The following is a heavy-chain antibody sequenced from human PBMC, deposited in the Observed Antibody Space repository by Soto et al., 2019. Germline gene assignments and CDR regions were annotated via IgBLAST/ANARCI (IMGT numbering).Heavy chain of an antibody. CDR3: IRDLGTAAFN. CDR2: TYHRSRLHN. V-gene: IGHV6-1*01. J-gene: IGHJ4*02. CDR1: GKSLTINGAA. D-gene: IGHD2-2*01. Sequence: SHSRSLTCAMSGKSLTINGAAFNSINQSPSRALEWLGRTYHRSRLHNELAISLKDPLAINPDTSKNQFSLQLNSVTPDDTAVYYCIRDLGTAAFNWGQGTLVTVSS.